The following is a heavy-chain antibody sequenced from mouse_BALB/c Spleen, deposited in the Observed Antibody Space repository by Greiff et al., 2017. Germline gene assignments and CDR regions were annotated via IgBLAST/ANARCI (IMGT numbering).Heavy chain of an antibody. V-gene: IGHV14-1*02. CDR1: GFNIKDYY. CDR2: IDPENGNT. CDR3: ARVYRYERGYYYAMDY. D-gene: IGHD2-14*01. J-gene: IGHJ4*01. Sequence: DVQLQESGAELVRPGALVKLSCKASGFNIKDYYMHWVKQRPEQGLEWIGWIDPENGNTIYDPKFQGKASITADTSSNTAYLQLSSLTSEDTAVYYCARVYRYERGYYYAMDYWGQGTSVTVSS.